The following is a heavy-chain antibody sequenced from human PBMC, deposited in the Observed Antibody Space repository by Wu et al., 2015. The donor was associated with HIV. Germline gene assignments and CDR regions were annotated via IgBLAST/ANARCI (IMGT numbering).Heavy chain of an antibody. Sequence: QVQLVQSGAEVKKPGSSVKVSCKASGGTFSNYAISWVRQAPGQGLEWMGGIIPIFGTTNYAQKFQGRVTITTEKSSSTSYMELTSLTSNDTAVYYCAREIGSSGYFPWGQGTRVTVSS. D-gene: IGHD3-22*01. J-gene: IGHJ5*02. CDR3: AREIGSSGYFP. CDR1: GGTFSNYA. CDR2: IIPIFGTT. V-gene: IGHV1-69*05.